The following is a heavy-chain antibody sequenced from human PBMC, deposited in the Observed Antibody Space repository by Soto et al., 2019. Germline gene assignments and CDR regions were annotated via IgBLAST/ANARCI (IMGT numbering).Heavy chain of an antibody. V-gene: IGHV1-2*04. CDR1: GDSFNDYY. CDR3: ARESGGATATLDYYYFYMDV. Sequence: QVQLVQSGAEVRKPGASVTVSCRSSGDSFNDYYIHWVRQAPGPGFEWMGWINPNGGVTKYAQKFQGWVSMNRDTSIRTVYMQLSRLRSDDTAVYYCARESGGATATLDYYYFYMDVWGTGTTVTVSS. D-gene: IGHD5-12*01. CDR2: INPNGGVT. J-gene: IGHJ6*03.